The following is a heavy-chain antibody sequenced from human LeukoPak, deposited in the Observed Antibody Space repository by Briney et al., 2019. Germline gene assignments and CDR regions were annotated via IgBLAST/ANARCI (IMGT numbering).Heavy chain of an antibody. Sequence: VSVKVFCKASGYTFTGYYMHWVRQAPGQGLEWMRRINPNSGGTNYAQKFQGRVTMTRDTSISTAYMELSRLRSDDTAVYYCARGVSIAARREYNWFDPWGQGTLVTVSS. J-gene: IGHJ5*02. V-gene: IGHV1-2*06. CDR3: ARGVSIAARREYNWFDP. CDR2: INPNSGGT. CDR1: GYTFTGYY. D-gene: IGHD6-6*01.